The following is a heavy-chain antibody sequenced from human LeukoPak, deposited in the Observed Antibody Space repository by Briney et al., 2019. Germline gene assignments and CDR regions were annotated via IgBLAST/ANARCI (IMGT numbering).Heavy chain of an antibody. CDR3: TSSGWYSLCDY. J-gene: IGHJ4*02. V-gene: IGHV3-15*01. CDR2: VKSKTGGGTT. Sequence: GGSLRLSCAASGFTFSNAWMSWVRQAPGKGLEWVGRVKSKTGGGTTDYAAPVTGRFTISRDDSKNTPYLQMNSLKAEDTAVYYCTSSGWYSLCDYWGQGTLVTVSS. CDR1: GFTFSNAW. D-gene: IGHD6-19*01.